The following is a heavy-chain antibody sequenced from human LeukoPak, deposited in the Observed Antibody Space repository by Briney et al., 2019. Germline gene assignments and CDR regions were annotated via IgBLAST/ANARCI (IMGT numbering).Heavy chain of an antibody. D-gene: IGHD3-10*01. CDR3: ATLTVRGVINI. J-gene: IGHJ4*02. CDR1: GFTFSNTW. CDR2: IQSKTDGGTT. Sequence: GGSLRLSCAASGFTFSNTWMTWVRQAPGKGLEWVGLIQSKTDGGTTEYAAPVTGRFTISRDDSKTTLYLQMNSLKTEDTAVYYCATLTVRGVINIWGQGTLVTVPS. V-gene: IGHV3-15*01.